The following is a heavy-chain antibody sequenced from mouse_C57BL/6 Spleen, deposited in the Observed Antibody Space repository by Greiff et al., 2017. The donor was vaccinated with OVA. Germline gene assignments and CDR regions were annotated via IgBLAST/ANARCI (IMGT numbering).Heavy chain of an antibody. D-gene: IGHD4-1*01. CDR2: ISYDGSN. J-gene: IGHJ3*01. CDR3: ARENWDSFAY. V-gene: IGHV3-6*01. Sequence: EVQLQQSGPGLVKPSQSLSLTCSVTGYSITSGYYWNWIRQFPGNKLEWMGYISYDGSNNYNPSLKNRISITRDTSKNQFVLKLNSVTTEDTATYYCARENWDSFAYWGQGTLVTVSA. CDR1: GYSITSGYY.